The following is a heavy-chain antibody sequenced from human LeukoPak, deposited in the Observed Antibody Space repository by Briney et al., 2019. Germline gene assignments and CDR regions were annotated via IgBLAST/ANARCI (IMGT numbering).Heavy chain of an antibody. CDR1: GGSISSGDYY. J-gene: IGHJ4*02. V-gene: IGHV4-30-4*01. CDR2: IYYSGST. Sequence: SQTLSLTCTVSGGSISSGDYYWSWIRQPPGKGLEWIGYIYYSGSTYYNPSLKSRVTISVDTSKNQFSLKLSSVTAADTAVYYCARSLIVRGVMMIDYWGQGTLLTVSS. D-gene: IGHD3-10*01. CDR3: ARSLIVRGVMMIDY.